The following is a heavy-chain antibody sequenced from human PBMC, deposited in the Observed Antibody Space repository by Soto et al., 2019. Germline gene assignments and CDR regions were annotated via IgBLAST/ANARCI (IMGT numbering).Heavy chain of an antibody. D-gene: IGHD2-2*01. CDR2: INHSGST. CDR1: GGSFSGYY. Sequence: SETLSLTCAVYGGSFSGYYWSWIRQPPGKGLEWIGEINHSGSTNYNPSLKSRVTISVDTPKNQFSLKLSSVTAADTAVYYCARGRSPVVVPAAIRDWYYFDYWGQGTLVTVSS. V-gene: IGHV4-34*01. CDR3: ARGRSPVVVPAAIRDWYYFDY. J-gene: IGHJ4*02.